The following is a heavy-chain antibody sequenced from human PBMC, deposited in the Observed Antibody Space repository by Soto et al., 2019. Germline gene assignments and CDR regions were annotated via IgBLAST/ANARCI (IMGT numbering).Heavy chain of an antibody. V-gene: IGHV3-23*01. CDR3: AKDNGNYGSGSFSH. CDR1: GFTFGSYA. Sequence: EVQLLESGGGLVQPGGSLRLSCAASGFTFGSYAMSWVRQAPGKGLEWVSLISGTGDSSEYANSVKGRFTISRDYSKTTGLLQMNRLRAEDKAVYFCAKDNGNYGSGSFSHWGQETLVTVSS. J-gene: IGHJ4*02. D-gene: IGHD3-10*01. CDR2: ISGTGDSS.